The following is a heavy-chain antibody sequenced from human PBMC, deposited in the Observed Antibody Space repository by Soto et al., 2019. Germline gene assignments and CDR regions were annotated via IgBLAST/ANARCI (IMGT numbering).Heavy chain of an antibody. V-gene: IGHV1-18*01. CDR2: ISAYNGNT. Sequence: ASVKVSCKASGYTFTSYGISWVRQAPGQGLEWMGWISAYNGNTNYAQKLQGRVTMTTDTSTSTAYMELRSLRSDDTAVYYCARDGGYQFYYYYYYMDVWGKGTTVTVSS. J-gene: IGHJ6*03. D-gene: IGHD5-12*01. CDR3: ARDGGYQFYYYYYYMDV. CDR1: GYTFTSYG.